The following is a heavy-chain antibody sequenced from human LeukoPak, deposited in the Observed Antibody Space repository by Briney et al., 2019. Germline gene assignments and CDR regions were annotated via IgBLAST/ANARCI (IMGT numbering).Heavy chain of an antibody. Sequence: GGSLRLSCAASGFTFSNAWMSWVRQAPGKGLEWVGRIKSKTAGGTTDYAAPVKGRFTISRDNSKNTLYLQMNSLRAEDTAVYYCAKITGTTDAFDIWGQGTMVTVSS. CDR1: GFTFSNAW. D-gene: IGHD1-7*01. CDR3: AKITGTTDAFDI. J-gene: IGHJ3*02. CDR2: IKSKTAGGTT. V-gene: IGHV3-15*01.